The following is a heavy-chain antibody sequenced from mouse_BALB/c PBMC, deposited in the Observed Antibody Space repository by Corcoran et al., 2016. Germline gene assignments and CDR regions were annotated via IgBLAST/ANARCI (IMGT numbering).Heavy chain of an antibody. J-gene: IGHJ2*01. D-gene: IGHD1-1*01. CDR3: ARDYGSSYFDY. V-gene: IGHV1-39*01. CDR2: INPYYGST. CDR1: GYSFTDYI. Sequence: EIQLQQTGPDLVKPGASVKISCEASGYSFTDYIMLWVKQSHGKSLEWIGNINPYYGSTSYNLKFKGKATLTVDKSSSTAYMQLNSLTSEDSAVYYCARDYGSSYFDYWGQGTTLTVSS.